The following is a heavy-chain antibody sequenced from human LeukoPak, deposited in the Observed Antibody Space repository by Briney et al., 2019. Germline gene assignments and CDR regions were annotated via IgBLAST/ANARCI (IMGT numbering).Heavy chain of an antibody. Sequence: GGSPRLSCSASGFIFGHYAMHWVRQAPGKGLEYVSSLKNNGDNIYYTDSVKGGFTISRDNSRNTLYLQLSSLRPEDTAVYYCVKDRGGLARDFDQWGQRTLVTVSP. D-gene: IGHD3-10*01. CDR3: VKDRGGLARDFDQ. CDR1: GFIFGHYA. J-gene: IGHJ4*02. CDR2: LKNNGDNI. V-gene: IGHV3-64D*06.